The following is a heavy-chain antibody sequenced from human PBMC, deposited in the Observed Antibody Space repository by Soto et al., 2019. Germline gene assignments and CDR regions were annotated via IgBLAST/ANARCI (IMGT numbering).Heavy chain of an antibody. J-gene: IGHJ4*02. CDR3: ARSTAASPEEYYFQY. V-gene: IGHV3-48*03. D-gene: IGHD6-6*01. CDR1: GFTFSSYE. CDR2: ISSSGSTI. Sequence: XGSLRLSCAASGFTFSSYEMNCVRHSPGKGLEWVSYISSSGSTIYYADSVKGRFTISRDNAKNSLYLQMNSLRAEDTAVYYCARSTAASPEEYYFQYLGQGTLDNVSS.